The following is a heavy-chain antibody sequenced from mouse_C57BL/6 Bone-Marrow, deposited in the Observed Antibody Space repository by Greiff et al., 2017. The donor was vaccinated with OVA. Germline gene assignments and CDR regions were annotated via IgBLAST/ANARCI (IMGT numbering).Heavy chain of an antibody. CDR2: IDPSDSST. Sequence: QVQLQQPGAELVKPGASVKLSCKASGYTFTSYWMQWVNQRPGQGLEWIGEIDPSDSSTNYNQKFKGKATLNVGTSSSTAYMQLSILTSEDSAVYDCARRITWLRRRGYAMDYWGQGTAVTVSS. V-gene: IGHV1-50*01. CDR1: GYTFTSYW. D-gene: IGHD2-2*01. J-gene: IGHJ4*01. CDR3: ARRITWLRRRGYAMDY.